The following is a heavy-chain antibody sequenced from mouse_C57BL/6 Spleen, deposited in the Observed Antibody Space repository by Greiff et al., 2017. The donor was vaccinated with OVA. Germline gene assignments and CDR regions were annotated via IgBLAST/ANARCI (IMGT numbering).Heavy chain of an antibody. CDR2: IYPSDSET. CDR1: GYTFTSYW. D-gene: IGHD2-1*01. J-gene: IGHJ1*03. CDR3: ARGGNYWYFDV. V-gene: IGHV1-61*01. Sequence: QVQLQQSGAELVMPGASVKLSCKASGYTFTSYWMHWVKQRPGQGLEWIGNIYPSDSETHYNQKFKDKATLTVDKSSSTAYMQLSSLTSEDSAVYYCARGGNYWYFDVWGTGTTVTVSS.